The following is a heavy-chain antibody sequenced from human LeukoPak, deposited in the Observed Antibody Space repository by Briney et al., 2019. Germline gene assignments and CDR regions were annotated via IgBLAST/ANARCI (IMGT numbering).Heavy chain of an antibody. CDR2: ISGSGGST. Sequence: GRSLRLSCAASGFTFSSYAMSWVRQPPGKGLEWVSAISGSGGSTYYADSVKGRFTISRDNSKNTLYLQMNSLRAEDTAVYYCAKTYRAYNYYDSSGPSYYFDYWGQGTLVTVSS. D-gene: IGHD3-22*01. V-gene: IGHV3-23*01. CDR3: AKTYRAYNYYDSSGPSYYFDY. J-gene: IGHJ4*02. CDR1: GFTFSSYA.